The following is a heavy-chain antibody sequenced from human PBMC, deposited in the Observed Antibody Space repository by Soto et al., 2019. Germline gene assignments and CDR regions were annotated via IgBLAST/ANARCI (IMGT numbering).Heavy chain of an antibody. CDR1: GGSISRYY. CDR2: IYYSGST. CDR3: AREYGYSSSWKYNWFDP. D-gene: IGHD6-13*01. V-gene: IGHV4-59*01. Sequence: PSETLSLTCTVSGGSISRYYWSWIRQPPGKGLEWIGYIYYSGSTNYNPSLKSRVTISVDTSKNQFSLKLSSVTAADTAVYYCAREYGYSSSWKYNWFDPWGQGTLVTVSS. J-gene: IGHJ5*02.